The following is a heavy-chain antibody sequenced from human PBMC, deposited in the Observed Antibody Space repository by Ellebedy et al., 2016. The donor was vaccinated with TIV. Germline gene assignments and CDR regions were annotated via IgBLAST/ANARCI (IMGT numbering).Heavy chain of an antibody. Sequence: SETLSLXCTVSGGSISSYYWSWIRQPAGKGLEWIGRIYTSGSTNYNPSLKSRVTMSVDTSKNQFSLKLSSVTAADTAVYYCARVLDYDSSGYPNWFDPWGQGTLVTVSS. V-gene: IGHV4-4*07. J-gene: IGHJ5*02. CDR3: ARVLDYDSSGYPNWFDP. CDR1: GGSISSYY. CDR2: IYTSGST. D-gene: IGHD3-22*01.